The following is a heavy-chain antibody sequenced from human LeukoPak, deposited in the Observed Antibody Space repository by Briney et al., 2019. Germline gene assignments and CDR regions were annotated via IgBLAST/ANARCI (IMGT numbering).Heavy chain of an antibody. CDR1: GGTFISYA. CDR3: AREGGGYSYGLHYFDY. J-gene: IGHJ4*02. CDR2: IIPIFGTA. Sequence: SVKVSCKASGGTFISYAISWVRQAPGQGGEWMGGIIPIFGTANYAQKFHGRVTITADESTSTAYMELSSLRSEDTAVYYCAREGGGYSYGLHYFDYWGQGTLVTVSS. V-gene: IGHV1-69*13. D-gene: IGHD5-18*01.